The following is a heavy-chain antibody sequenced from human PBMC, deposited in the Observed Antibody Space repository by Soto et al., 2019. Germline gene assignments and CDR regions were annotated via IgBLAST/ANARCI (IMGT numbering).Heavy chain of an antibody. CDR2: INHSGST. Sequence: SETLSLTCAVYGGSFSGYYWSWIRQPPGKGLEWIGEINHSGSTNYNPSLKSRVTISVDTSKNQFSLKLSSVTAADTAVYYCARFPRIAVAGKVGSCYFDYWGQGTLVTVSS. V-gene: IGHV4-34*01. CDR1: GGSFSGYY. J-gene: IGHJ4*02. D-gene: IGHD6-19*01. CDR3: ARFPRIAVAGKVGSCYFDY.